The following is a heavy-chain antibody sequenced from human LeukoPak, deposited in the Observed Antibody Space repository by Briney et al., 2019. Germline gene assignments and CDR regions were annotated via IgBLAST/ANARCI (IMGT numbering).Heavy chain of an antibody. D-gene: IGHD3-9*01. CDR3: ARSMHYDILTGYYPSHAFDI. V-gene: IGHV4-59*01. CDR1: DDSITIYN. Sequence: SETLSLTCTVSDDSITIYNSSWVWHRPPKGLGWIWYIDLTGSTNYNPSLNSRVTISRDTSKNHFSLKLSSVTAADTAVYYCARSMHYDILTGYYPSHAFDIWGQGTMVTVSS. CDR2: IDLTGST. J-gene: IGHJ3*02.